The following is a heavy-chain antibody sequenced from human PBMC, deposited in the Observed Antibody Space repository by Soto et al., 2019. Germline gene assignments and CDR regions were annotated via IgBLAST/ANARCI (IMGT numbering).Heavy chain of an antibody. Sequence: GSLRLSCAASGFTFSSYSMNWVRQAPGKGLEWVSYISSSSSTIYYADSVKGRFTISRDSAKNSLYLQMNSLRDEDTAVYYCARDFGEQWLVLQYYYYYYGIDVWAQRTTDTGSS. CDR2: ISSSSSTI. CDR3: ARDFGEQWLVLQYYYYYYGIDV. CDR1: GFTFSSYS. V-gene: IGHV3-48*02. J-gene: IGHJ6*02. D-gene: IGHD6-19*01.